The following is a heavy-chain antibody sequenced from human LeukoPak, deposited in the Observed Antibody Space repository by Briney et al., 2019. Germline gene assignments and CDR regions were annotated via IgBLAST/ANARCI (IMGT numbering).Heavy chain of an antibody. CDR1: GGSISSGGYY. Sequence: SETLSLTCTVSGGSISSGGYYWSWIRQHPGKGLAWIGYIYYSGSTYYNPSLKSRVTISVDTSKNQFSLKLSSVTAADTAVYYCARDTPVTTMVRYFDLWGRGTLVTVSP. J-gene: IGHJ2*01. CDR3: ARDTPVTTMVRYFDL. CDR2: IYYSGST. V-gene: IGHV4-31*03. D-gene: IGHD4-17*01.